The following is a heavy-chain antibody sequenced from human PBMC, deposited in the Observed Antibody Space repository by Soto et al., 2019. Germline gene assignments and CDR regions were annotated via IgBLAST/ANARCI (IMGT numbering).Heavy chain of an antibody. V-gene: IGHV4-30-2*01. Sequence: PSETLSLTCAVSGGSISSGGYSWSWIRQPPGKGLEWIGYIYHSGSTYYNPSLKSRVTISVDRSKNQFSLKLSSVTAADTAVYYCAAQSGEAFDIWGQGTMVTVSS. CDR2: IYHSGST. D-gene: IGHD3-10*01. CDR1: GGSISSGGYS. CDR3: AAQSGEAFDI. J-gene: IGHJ3*02.